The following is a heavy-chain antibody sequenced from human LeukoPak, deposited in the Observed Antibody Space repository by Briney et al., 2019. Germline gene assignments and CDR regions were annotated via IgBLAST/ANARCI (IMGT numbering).Heavy chain of an antibody. J-gene: IGHJ4*02. CDR2: ISYDGSNK. V-gene: IGHV3-30-3*01. D-gene: IGHD5-12*01. Sequence: GGSLRLSCAASGFTFSSYAMHWVRQAPGKGLEWVAVISYDGSNKYYADSVKGRFTISRDNSKNSLYLQMNSLRAEDTAVYYCARAGSHRNSGYDYWGQGTLVTVSS. CDR1: GFTFSSYA. CDR3: ARAGSHRNSGYDY.